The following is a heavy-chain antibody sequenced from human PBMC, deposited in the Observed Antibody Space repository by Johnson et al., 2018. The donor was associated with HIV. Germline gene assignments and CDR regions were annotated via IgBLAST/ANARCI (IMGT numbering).Heavy chain of an antibody. CDR1: GFTFSSYA. CDR3: AAYYDFWSGSYTSGFDI. D-gene: IGHD3-3*01. V-gene: IGHV3-30-3*01. J-gene: IGHJ3*02. Sequence: QVQLVESGGGVVQPGRSLRLSCAASGFTFSSYAMHWVRQAPGKGLAWVAVISYDGSNKYYADSVKGRFTISRDNSKNTLYLQMNSLRVEDTAVYYCAAYYDFWSGSYTSGFDIWGQGTMVTVSS. CDR2: ISYDGSNK.